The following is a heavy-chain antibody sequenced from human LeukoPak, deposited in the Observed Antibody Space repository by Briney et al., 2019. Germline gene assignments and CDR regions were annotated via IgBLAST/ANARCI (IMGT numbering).Heavy chain of an antibody. CDR1: GGSISSYY. Sequence: SETLSLTSTVSGGSISSYYWSWIRQPPGKGLEWIGYIYYSGSTNYNPSLKSRVTISVDTSKNQFSLKLSSVTAADTAVYYCAREVEAGSSYALILDYWGQGTLVTVSS. V-gene: IGHV4-59*01. J-gene: IGHJ4*02. CDR2: IYYSGST. CDR3: AREVEAGSSYALILDY. D-gene: IGHD5-18*01.